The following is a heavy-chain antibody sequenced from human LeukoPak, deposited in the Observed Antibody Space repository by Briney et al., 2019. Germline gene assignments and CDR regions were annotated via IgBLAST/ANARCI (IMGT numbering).Heavy chain of an antibody. Sequence: ASVKVSCKASGYTFTGYYMHWVRQAPGQGREGMGWINPNSGGTNYAQKFQGRVTMTRDTSISPAYMDLSRLRSDDTAVYYCARVERARAITIFGVDYPAGMDVWGQGTTVTVSS. CDR1: GYTFTGYY. CDR2: INPNSGGT. D-gene: IGHD3-3*01. CDR3: ARVERARAITIFGVDYPAGMDV. J-gene: IGHJ6*02. V-gene: IGHV1-2*02.